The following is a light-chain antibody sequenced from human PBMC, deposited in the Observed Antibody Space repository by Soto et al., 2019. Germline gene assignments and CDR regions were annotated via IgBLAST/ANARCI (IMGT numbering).Light chain of an antibody. CDR2: EGT. Sequence: QSALTQPPSASGSPGQSVTISCTGTSSDVGGYNYVSWYQQHPGKAPKLMIYEGTKRPSGVSNRFSGSKSANTASLTISGLQPEDAADYYCCSYAGSDTMIFGGGTKLTVL. J-gene: IGLJ2*01. CDR1: SSDVGGYNY. V-gene: IGLV2-8*01. CDR3: CSYAGSDTMI.